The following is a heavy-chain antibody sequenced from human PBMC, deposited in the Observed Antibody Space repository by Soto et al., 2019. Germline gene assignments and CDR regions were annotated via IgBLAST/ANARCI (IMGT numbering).Heavy chain of an antibody. D-gene: IGHD3-3*01. J-gene: IGHJ6*02. CDR3: ARVYYDFWSGYPYYYYGMDV. Sequence: SETLSLTCTVSGGSISSYYWSWIRQPPGKGLEWIGYIYYSGSTNYNPSLKSRVTISVDTSKNQFSLRLSSVTAADTAVYYCARVYYDFWSGYPYYYYGMDVWGQGTTVTVSS. CDR1: GGSISSYY. V-gene: IGHV4-59*01. CDR2: IYYSGST.